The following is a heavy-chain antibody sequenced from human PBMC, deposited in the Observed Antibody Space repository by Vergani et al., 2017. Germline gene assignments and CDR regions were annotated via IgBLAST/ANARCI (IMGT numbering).Heavy chain of an antibody. Sequence: QVQLVQSGAEVKKPGASVKVSCKASGYTFTSYYMHWVRQAPGQGLEWMGIINPSGGSTSYAQKFQGRVTRTRDTSTSTVYMELSSLRSEDTAVYYCARDPGKLYSSSWYGAFDIWGQGTMVTVSS. J-gene: IGHJ3*02. CDR1: GYTFTSYY. CDR2: INPSGGST. D-gene: IGHD6-13*01. V-gene: IGHV1-46*01. CDR3: ARDPGKLYSSSWYGAFDI.